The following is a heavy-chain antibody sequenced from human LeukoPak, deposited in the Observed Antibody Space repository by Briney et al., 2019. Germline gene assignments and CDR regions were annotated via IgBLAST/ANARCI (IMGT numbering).Heavy chain of an antibody. Sequence: SETLSLTCTVSGGSISSSSYYWGWIRQPPGKGLEWIGSIYYSGSTYYNPSLKSRVTISVDTSKNQFSLKLSSVTAADTAVYYCARHLVVPAYYYYYYMDVWGKGTTVTISS. CDR3: ARHLVVPAYYYYYYMDV. CDR2: IYYSGST. CDR1: GGSISSSSYY. V-gene: IGHV4-39*01. J-gene: IGHJ6*03. D-gene: IGHD2-2*01.